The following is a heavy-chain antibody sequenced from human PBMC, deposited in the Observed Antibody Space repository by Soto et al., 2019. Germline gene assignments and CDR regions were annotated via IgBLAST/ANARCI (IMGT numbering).Heavy chain of an antibody. Sequence: SETLSLTCAASGHSISSGFYYWGWIRQPPGKGLEWIGEINHTGGTHYNPSLKSRVTISVDRSESQFSLKLNSVTAADTAMYYCARERLHAFDIWGQGTMVTVSS. D-gene: IGHD1-1*01. CDR2: INHTGGT. J-gene: IGHJ3*02. CDR3: ARERLHAFDI. V-gene: IGHV4-30-2*01. CDR1: GHSISSGFYY.